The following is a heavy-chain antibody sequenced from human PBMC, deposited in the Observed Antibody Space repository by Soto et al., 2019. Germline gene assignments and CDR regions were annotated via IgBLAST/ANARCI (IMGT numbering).Heavy chain of an antibody. CDR2: IYYSGST. Sequence: TLALTFTVSGGSVSSGGYYWSWIRQHPGKGLEWIGYIYYSGSTYYNPSLKSRVTISVDTSKNQFSLKLSSVTAADTAVYYCARDIKRAAEAGNRGAFNWFDPWGQGTLVTVSS. CDR3: ARDIKRAAEAGNRGAFNWFDP. D-gene: IGHD6-13*01. J-gene: IGHJ5*02. V-gene: IGHV4-31*03. CDR1: GGSVSSGGYY.